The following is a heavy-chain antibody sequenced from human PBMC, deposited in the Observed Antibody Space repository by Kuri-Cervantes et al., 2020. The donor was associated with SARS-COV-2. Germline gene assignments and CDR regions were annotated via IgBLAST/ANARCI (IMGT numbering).Heavy chain of an antibody. J-gene: IGHJ6*02. V-gene: IGHV3-53*01. D-gene: IGHD3-22*01. CDR1: GFTFSSYA. Sequence: GESLKISCAAPGFTFSSYAMSWVRQAPGKGLEWVSIISSGGGTYYADSVKGRFTISRDNSKNALHLQMNSLRAEDTAVYFCASRRDPGYYYGMDVWGQGTTVTVSS. CDR3: ASRRDPGYYYGMDV. CDR2: ISSGGGT.